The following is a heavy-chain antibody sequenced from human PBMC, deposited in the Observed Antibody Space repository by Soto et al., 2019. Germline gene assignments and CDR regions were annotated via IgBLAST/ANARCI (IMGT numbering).Heavy chain of an antibody. CDR1: GFTFSSYA. CDR3: ARESPGLSTVTTLNEYFDY. Sequence: GGSLRLSCAASGFTFSSYAMHWVRQAPGKGLEYVSAISSNGGSTYYANSVKGRFTISRDNSKNTLYLQMGSLRAEDMAVYYCARESPGLSTVTTLNEYFDYWGQGTLVTVSS. V-gene: IGHV3-64*01. J-gene: IGHJ4*02. D-gene: IGHD4-17*01. CDR2: ISSNGGST.